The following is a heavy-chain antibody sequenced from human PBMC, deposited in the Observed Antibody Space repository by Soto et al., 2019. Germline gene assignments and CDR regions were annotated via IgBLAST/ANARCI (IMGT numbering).Heavy chain of an antibody. D-gene: IGHD3-10*01. CDR1: GFTFSDYY. J-gene: IGHJ6*02. CDR3: SRGRHITMVREHYYYGMDV. CDR2: ISSSGSTI. V-gene: IGHV3-11*01. Sequence: GGSLRLSCAASGFTFSDYYMSRIRQAPGKGLEWVSYISSSGSTIYYADSVKGRFTISRDNAKNSLYLQMNSLRAEDTVVYYCSRGRHITMVREHYYYGMDVWGQGTTVTVSS.